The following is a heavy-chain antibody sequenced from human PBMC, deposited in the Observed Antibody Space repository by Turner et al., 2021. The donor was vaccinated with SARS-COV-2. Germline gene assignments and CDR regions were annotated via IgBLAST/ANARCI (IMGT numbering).Heavy chain of an antibody. V-gene: IGHV1-2*07. J-gene: IGHJ4*02. CDR3: ARVSSLSYYFDY. Sequence: QVQLVQSGAEVKKPGASVKVSCKASGYTFTGYYMYWVRQAPGQGLEWMGWINPNSGGTNCAHKFQGRVTMTRDTSISTAYMELNRLRSDDTAVYYCARVSSLSYYFDYWGQGTLVTVSS. D-gene: IGHD6-6*01. CDR2: INPNSGGT. CDR1: GYTFTGYY.